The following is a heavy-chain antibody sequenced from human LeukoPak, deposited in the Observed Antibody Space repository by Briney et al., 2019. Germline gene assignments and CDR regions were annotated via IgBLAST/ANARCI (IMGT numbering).Heavy chain of an antibody. CDR2: LRNDGSER. D-gene: IGHD6-13*01. CDR3: AKDKYSSTSIDW. J-gene: IGHJ4*02. V-gene: IGHV3-30*02. Sequence: GGSLRLSCTASGFTFSSNGMHWVRQAPGKGLEWVAYLRNDGSERDHADSVKGRFTISRDNSKNTLYLQMNSLRPEDTAVYHCAKDKYSSTSIDWWGPGTLVTVSS. CDR1: GFTFSSNG.